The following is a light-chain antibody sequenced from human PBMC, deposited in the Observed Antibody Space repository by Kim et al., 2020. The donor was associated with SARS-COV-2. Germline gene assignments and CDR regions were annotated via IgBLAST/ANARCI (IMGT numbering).Light chain of an antibody. J-gene: IGLJ2*01. CDR2: LSSDGSH. Sequence: IAWLQPQPEKGPRYLMTLSSDGSHSRGDGIPDRFSGSKSGADRYLSISSLQSEDEGAYYCQTWGTGIVVFGGGTQLTVL. CDR3: QTWGTGIVV. V-gene: IGLV4-69*01.